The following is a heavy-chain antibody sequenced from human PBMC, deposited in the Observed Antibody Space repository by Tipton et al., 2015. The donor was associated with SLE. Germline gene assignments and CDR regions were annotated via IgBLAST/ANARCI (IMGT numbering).Heavy chain of an antibody. CDR3: ARRGGSYSQFAFDS. Sequence: TLSLTCTVSGCSIRSYHWSWIRQPPGKGLEWLGYIYYSGDTNYNPSLKSRVTISVDTSKNQFSLNLSSVAAADTAIYFCARRGGSYSQFAFDSWGQGTLVTVSS. J-gene: IGHJ4*02. CDR1: GCSIRSYH. V-gene: IGHV4-59*08. CDR2: IYYSGDT. D-gene: IGHD1-26*01.